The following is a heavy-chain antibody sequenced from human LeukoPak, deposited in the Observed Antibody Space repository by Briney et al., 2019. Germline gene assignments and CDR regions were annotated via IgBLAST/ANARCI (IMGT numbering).Heavy chain of an antibody. Sequence: GRSLRLSCAASGFTFSSYAMHWVRQAPGKGLEWVAVISYDGSNKYSADSVKGRFTISRDNSKNTLYLQMNSVRAEDTDVYYCASPNAGWFGELKGGWFDPWGQGTLVTVSS. V-gene: IGHV3-30*04. CDR2: ISYDGSNK. J-gene: IGHJ5*02. D-gene: IGHD3-10*01. CDR1: GFTFSSYA. CDR3: ASPNAGWFGELKGGWFDP.